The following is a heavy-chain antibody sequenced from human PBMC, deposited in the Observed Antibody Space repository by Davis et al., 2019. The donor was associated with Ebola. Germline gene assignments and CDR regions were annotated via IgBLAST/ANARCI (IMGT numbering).Heavy chain of an antibody. CDR2: IYYSGST. V-gene: IGHV4-61*08. J-gene: IGHJ3*02. Sequence: MPGGSLRLSCTVSGGSISSGGYYWSWIRQHPGKGLEWIGYIYYSGSTNYNPSLKSRVTISVDTSKNQFSLKLSSVTAADTAVYYCARDTGTYAFDIWGQGTMVTVSS. D-gene: IGHD1-1*01. CDR1: GGSISSGGYY. CDR3: ARDTGTYAFDI.